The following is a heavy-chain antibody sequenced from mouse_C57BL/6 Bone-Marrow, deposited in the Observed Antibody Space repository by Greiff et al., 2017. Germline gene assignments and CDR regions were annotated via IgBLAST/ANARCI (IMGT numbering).Heavy chain of an antibody. CDR3: ARDQDTTVVDWFAY. CDR1: GFTFTDYY. J-gene: IGHJ3*01. D-gene: IGHD1-1*01. V-gene: IGHV7-3*01. CDR2: IRNKANGYTT. Sequence: EVMLVESGGGLVQPGGSLSLSCAASGFTFTDYYMSWVRQPPGKALEWLGFIRNKANGYTTEYSASVKGRFTISRDNSQSILYLQMNALRAEDSATYYCARDQDTTVVDWFAYWGQGTLVTVSA.